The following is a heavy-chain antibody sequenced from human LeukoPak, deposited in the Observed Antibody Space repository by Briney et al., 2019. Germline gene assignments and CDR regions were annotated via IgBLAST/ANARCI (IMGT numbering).Heavy chain of an antibody. CDR2: INHSGST. CDR3: ARVEERYCSSTSCYLDYYYMDV. J-gene: IGHJ6*03. CDR1: GGSFSGYY. Sequence: SETLSLTCAVYGGSFSGYYWSWIRQPPGKGLEWIGEINHSGSTNYNPSLKSRVTISVDTSKNQFSLKLSSVTAADTAVYYCARVEERYCSSTSCYLDYYYMDVWAKGPRSPSP. V-gene: IGHV4-34*01. D-gene: IGHD2-2*01.